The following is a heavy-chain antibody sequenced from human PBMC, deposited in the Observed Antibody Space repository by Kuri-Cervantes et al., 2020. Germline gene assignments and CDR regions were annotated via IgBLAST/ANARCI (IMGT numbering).Heavy chain of an antibody. CDR2: IYYSGTT. Sequence: SETLSLTCTVSGGSISSGSYYWSWIRQPPGKGLEWIGYIYYSGTTNYNPSLKSRVTISVDTSKNQFSLKLSSVTAADTAVYYCARDLDYYDSSGYISWFDPWGQGTLVTVSS. CDR1: GGSISSGSYY. J-gene: IGHJ5*02. D-gene: IGHD3-22*01. V-gene: IGHV4-61*01. CDR3: ARDLDYYDSSGYISWFDP.